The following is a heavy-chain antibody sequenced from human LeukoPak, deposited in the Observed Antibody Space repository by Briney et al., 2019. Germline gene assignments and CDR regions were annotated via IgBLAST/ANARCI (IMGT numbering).Heavy chain of an antibody. CDR1: GGTFSSYA. J-gene: IGHJ5*02. Sequence: ASVKVSCKASGGTFSSYAISWVRQAPGQGLEWMGRIIPILGIANYAQKFQGRVTITADKSTSTAYMEQSSLRSEDTAVYYCARGHAYSGPAARAWSDPWGQGTLVTVSS. CDR3: ARGHAYSGPAARAWSDP. V-gene: IGHV1-69*04. D-gene: IGHD2-2*01. CDR2: IIPILGIA.